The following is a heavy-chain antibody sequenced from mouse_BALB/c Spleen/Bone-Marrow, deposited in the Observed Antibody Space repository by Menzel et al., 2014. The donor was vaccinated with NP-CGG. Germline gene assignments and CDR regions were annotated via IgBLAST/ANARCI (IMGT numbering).Heavy chain of an antibody. CDR1: GFTFSDYY. CDR3: ARRGWFYAMDY. D-gene: IGHD3-3*01. CDR2: ISNGGGST. V-gene: IGHV5-12*02. J-gene: IGHJ4*01. Sequence: EVHLVESGGGLVQPGGSLKLSRATSGFTFSDYYMYWVRQTPEKRLEWVAYISNGGGSTYYPDTVKGRFTISRDNAKNTLYLQMSRLKSEDTAMYYCARRGWFYAMDYWGQGTSVTVSS.